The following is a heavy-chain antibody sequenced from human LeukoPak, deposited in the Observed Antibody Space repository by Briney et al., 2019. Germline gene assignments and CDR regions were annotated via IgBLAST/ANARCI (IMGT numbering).Heavy chain of an antibody. D-gene: IGHD6-13*01. J-gene: IGHJ4*02. CDR3: AKDYGYSSSWYDY. CDR1: GFTFDDYG. CDR2: ISWNSASV. V-gene: IGHV3-9*01. Sequence: SLRLSCEASGFTFDDYGMHWVRQAPGKGLEWVSTISWNSASVGYVDSVKDRFTISRDNAKKTLYLQMNSLRPEDTALYYCAKDYGYSSSWYDYWGQGTLVTVSS.